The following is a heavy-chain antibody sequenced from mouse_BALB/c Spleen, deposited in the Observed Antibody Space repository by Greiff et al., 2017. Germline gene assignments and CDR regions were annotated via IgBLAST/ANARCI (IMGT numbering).Heavy chain of an antibody. CDR3: ARMYYRYDGAMDY. Sequence: EVQLVESGGGLVQPGGSRKLSCAASGFTFSSFGMHWVRQAPEKGLEWVAYISSGSSTIYYADTVKGRFTISRDNPKNTLFLQMTSLRSEDTAMYYCARMYYRYDGAMDYWGQGTSVTVSS. V-gene: IGHV5-17*02. CDR2: ISSGSSTI. D-gene: IGHD2-14*01. CDR1: GFTFSSFG. J-gene: IGHJ4*01.